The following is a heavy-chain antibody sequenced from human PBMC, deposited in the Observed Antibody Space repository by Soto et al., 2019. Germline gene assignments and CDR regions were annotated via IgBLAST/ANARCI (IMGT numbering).Heavy chain of an antibody. CDR3: ARRYGYSFDY. D-gene: IGHD1-1*01. V-gene: IGHV4-59*08. Sequence: QVQLQESGPGLVKPSETLSLTCTVSGGSISSYYWSWIRQPPGKGLEWIGYIYYSGSTNYNPSLKSRVTISVDTSKNQFYLNLSSMTAADTAVYYCARRYGYSFDYWGQGTLVTVSS. CDR2: IYYSGST. CDR1: GGSISSYY. J-gene: IGHJ4*02.